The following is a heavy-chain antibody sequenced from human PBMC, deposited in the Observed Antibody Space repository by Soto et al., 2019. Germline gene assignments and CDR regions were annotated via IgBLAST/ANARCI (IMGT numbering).Heavy chain of an antibody. J-gene: IGHJ6*03. V-gene: IGHV4-59*01. D-gene: IGHD6-13*01. Sequence: QVQLQESGPGLVKPSETLSLTCTVSGGSISPYYWSWIRQPPGKGLEWIGYVYYSGNTNYNPSLESRVPISVDTSRNRFSLNLTSATAADTAVYYCARKGAAASYAHYYMDVWGRGTAVTVSS. CDR2: VYYSGNT. CDR3: ARKGAAASYAHYYMDV. CDR1: GGSISPYY.